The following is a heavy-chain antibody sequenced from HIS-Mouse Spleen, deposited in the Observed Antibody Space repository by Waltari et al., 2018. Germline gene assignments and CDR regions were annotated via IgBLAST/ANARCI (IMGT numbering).Heavy chain of an antibody. CDR2: ISSSSSYI. CDR1: GFTFSSYS. D-gene: IGHD2-2*03. V-gene: IGHV3-21*01. J-gene: IGHJ3*02. CDR3: ARDGRGYCSSTSCYWGAFDI. Sequence: EVQLVESGGGLVKPGGSLRLSCAASGFTFSSYSMNWVLQAPGKGLEWVSSISSSSSYIYYADSVKGRFTISRDNAKNSLYLQMNSLRAEDTAVYYCARDGRGYCSSTSCYWGAFDIWGQGTMVTVSS.